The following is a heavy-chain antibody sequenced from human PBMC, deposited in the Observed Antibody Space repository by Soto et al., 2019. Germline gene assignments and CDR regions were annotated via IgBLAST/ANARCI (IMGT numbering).Heavy chain of an antibody. D-gene: IGHD1-26*01. Sequence: SETLSLTCTVSGGSISTYYWSWIRQPPGEGLEWIGYIYYSGSTNYNPSFKSRVTILLDTSKNQFSLKLSSVTAADTAVYYCARGVGATAAFDIWGQGTMVTVSS. J-gene: IGHJ3*02. CDR2: IYYSGST. CDR3: ARGVGATAAFDI. CDR1: GGSISTYY. V-gene: IGHV4-59*01.